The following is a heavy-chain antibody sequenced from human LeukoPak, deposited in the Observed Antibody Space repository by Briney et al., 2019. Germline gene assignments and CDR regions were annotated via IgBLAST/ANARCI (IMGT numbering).Heavy chain of an antibody. CDR3: ARSYDGSGYGLDY. CDR2: IYYRGST. D-gene: IGHD3-22*01. Sequence: KPSETLSLTCTVSGGSISSYYWSWIRQPPGKGLEWIGYIYYRGSTNYTPSLKSRVAISVDTSKNQFSLKLSSVTAADTAVYYCARSYDGSGYGLDYWGQGTLVTVSS. CDR1: GGSISSYY. V-gene: IGHV4-59*08. J-gene: IGHJ4*02.